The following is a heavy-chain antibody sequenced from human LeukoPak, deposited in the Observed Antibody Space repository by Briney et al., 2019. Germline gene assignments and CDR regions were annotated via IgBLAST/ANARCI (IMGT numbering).Heavy chain of an antibody. V-gene: IGHV1-8*01. CDR3: AEHGIRDFDWLSV. D-gene: IGHD3-9*01. Sequence: ASVKVSCKASGYTFTSYDIDWVLHATGQGLEWMGWMNPNSGNTGYAQKVQGRVNMTSNTSISTAYMELSSLRSEDTAFYFQAEHGIRDFDWLSVWGQGTTVTVSS. CDR2: MNPNSGNT. CDR1: GYTFTSYD. J-gene: IGHJ6*02.